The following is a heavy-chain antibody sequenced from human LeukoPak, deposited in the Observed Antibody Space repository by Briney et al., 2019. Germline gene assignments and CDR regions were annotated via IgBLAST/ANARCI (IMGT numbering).Heavy chain of an antibody. D-gene: IGHD5-18*01. Sequence: GSSVKVSCKASGGTFSSYAISWVRQAPGQRLEWMGGIIPIFGTANYAQKFQGRVTITADESTSTAYMELSSLRSEDTAVYYCARGLPQGRMAYYYMDVWGKGTTVTISS. CDR2: IIPIFGTA. CDR1: GGTFSSYA. J-gene: IGHJ6*03. CDR3: ARGLPQGRMAYYYMDV. V-gene: IGHV1-69*01.